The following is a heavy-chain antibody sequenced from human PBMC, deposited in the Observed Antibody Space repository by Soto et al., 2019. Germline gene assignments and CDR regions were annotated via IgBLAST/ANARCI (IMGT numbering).Heavy chain of an antibody. J-gene: IGHJ6*02. D-gene: IGHD6-6*01. Sequence: GGSLRLSCAASGFTFSSYEMNWVRQAPGKGLEWVSYISSSGSTIYYADSVKGRFTISRDNAKNSLYLQMNSLRAEDTAVYYCASQRVEYSNPPIYYYYGMDVWGQGTTVTVSS. V-gene: IGHV3-48*03. CDR3: ASQRVEYSNPPIYYYYGMDV. CDR1: GFTFSSYE. CDR2: ISSSGSTI.